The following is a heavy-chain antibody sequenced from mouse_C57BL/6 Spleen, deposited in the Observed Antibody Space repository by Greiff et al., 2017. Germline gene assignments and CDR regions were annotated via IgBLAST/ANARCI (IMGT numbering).Heavy chain of an antibody. Sequence: VQLKQSGPGLVKPSQSLSLTCSVTGYSITSGYYWNWIRQFPGNKLEWMGYISYDGSNNYNPSLKNRISITRDTSKNQFFLKLNSVTTEDTATYYCASVYDYDYFDYWGQGTTLTVSS. CDR2: ISYDGSN. V-gene: IGHV3-6*01. D-gene: IGHD2-4*01. CDR1: GYSITSGYY. CDR3: ASVYDYDYFDY. J-gene: IGHJ2*01.